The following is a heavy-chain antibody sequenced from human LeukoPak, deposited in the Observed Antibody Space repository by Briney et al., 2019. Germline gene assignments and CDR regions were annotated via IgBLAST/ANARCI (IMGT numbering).Heavy chain of an antibody. J-gene: IGHJ4*02. CDR3: ARDYFGSGSYPDH. CDR1: GASISRGNYY. Sequence: SQTLSLTCTVYGASISRGNYYWSWIRQPPGKGLESIGYIHYSGNTYYTPSLKSRVTISIDTSKNQFSLKLSSVTAADTAMYFCARDYFGSGSYPDHWGQGTLVTVAS. V-gene: IGHV4-30-4*01. CDR2: IHYSGNT. D-gene: IGHD3-10*01.